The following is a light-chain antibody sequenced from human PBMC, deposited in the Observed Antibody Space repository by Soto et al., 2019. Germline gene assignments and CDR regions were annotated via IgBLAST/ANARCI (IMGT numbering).Light chain of an antibody. CDR1: QTILKSSIKKNS. CDR3: QQYYSSSLT. J-gene: IGKJ4*01. Sequence: DIVMTQSPDSLAVSLGERATIKCRSSQTILKSSIKKNSLAWYQQKPGQPPRLLIYWASTRDSGVPDRFSGSGSGTDFTLTITRLQAEDVAVYSCQQYYSSSLTFGGGTKVEIK. CDR2: WAS. V-gene: IGKV4-1*01.